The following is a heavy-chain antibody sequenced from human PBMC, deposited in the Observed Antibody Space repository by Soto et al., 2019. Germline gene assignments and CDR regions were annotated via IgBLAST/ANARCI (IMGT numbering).Heavy chain of an antibody. CDR3: ARKVAGYSSGWHDY. D-gene: IGHD6-19*01. CDR2: ISSNGDST. CDR1: GFTFSSYA. J-gene: IGHJ4*02. Sequence: EVQLVESGGGLVQPGGSLRLSCAASGFTFSSYAMHWVRQAPGKGLEYVSAISSNGDSTYYANSVKGRFTISRDNSKNTLYLQMGSLRAEDMAVYYCARKVAGYSSGWHDYWGQGTLVTVSS. V-gene: IGHV3-64*01.